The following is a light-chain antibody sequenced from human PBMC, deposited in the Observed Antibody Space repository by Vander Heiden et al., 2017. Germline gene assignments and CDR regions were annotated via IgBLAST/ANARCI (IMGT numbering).Light chain of an antibody. CDR3: MQALQTPLT. Sequence: DSVMTQSPLSLPVTPGEPASICCRSSQSLLHRNGYNYVDWYQQKPGQSPQLLIYLGSNRASGVPDRFSGSGSGTDFTLKINRVEAEDVGVYYCMQALQTPLTFGGGTKVEIK. J-gene: IGKJ4*01. CDR2: LGS. CDR1: QSLLHRNGYNY. V-gene: IGKV2-28*01.